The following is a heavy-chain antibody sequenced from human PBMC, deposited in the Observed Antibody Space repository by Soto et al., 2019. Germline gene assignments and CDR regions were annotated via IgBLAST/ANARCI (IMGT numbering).Heavy chain of an antibody. CDR2: ISGSGGGT. CDR1: EFTFSTYA. CDR3: AREWSVANPGY. Sequence: EVQVLESGGGLVQPGGSLRLSCAASEFTFSTYAMSWVRQAPGKGLEWVSGISGSGGGTYYADSVKGRFTISRDNSKNTLYLQVNSLRPEDTAVYYCAREWSVANPGYWGQGTQVTVSS. D-gene: IGHD5-12*01. V-gene: IGHV3-23*01. J-gene: IGHJ4*02.